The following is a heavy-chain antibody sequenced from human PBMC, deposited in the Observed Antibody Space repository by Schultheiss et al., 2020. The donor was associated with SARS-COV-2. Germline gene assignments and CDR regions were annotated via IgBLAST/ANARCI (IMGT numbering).Heavy chain of an antibody. CDR1: GYSFTSYW. CDR3: ARHGRYYGSGEGWYYFDY. CDR2: IYPGDSDT. V-gene: IGHV5-51*01. D-gene: IGHD3-10*01. Sequence: GESLKISCKGSGYSFTSYWIGWVRQMPGKGLEWMGIIYPGDSDTRYSPSFQGQVTISADKSISTAYLQWSSLKASDTAMYYCARHGRYYGSGEGWYYFDYWGQGTLVTVSS. J-gene: IGHJ4*02.